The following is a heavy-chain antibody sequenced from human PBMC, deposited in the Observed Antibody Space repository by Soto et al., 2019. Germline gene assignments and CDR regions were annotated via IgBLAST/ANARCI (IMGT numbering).Heavy chain of an antibody. Sequence: GGSLRLSCAASGFTFDDYAMHWVRQVPGKGLEWVSGINWNSGSIGYGDSVKGRFAISRDNAKNSLHLQMNSLSAEDTAFYYCVKDESINWYSGHFRHWGQGTLVSVSS. D-gene: IGHD6-13*01. CDR2: INWNSGSI. CDR1: GFTFDDYA. J-gene: IGHJ1*01. CDR3: VKDESINWYSGHFRH. V-gene: IGHV3-9*01.